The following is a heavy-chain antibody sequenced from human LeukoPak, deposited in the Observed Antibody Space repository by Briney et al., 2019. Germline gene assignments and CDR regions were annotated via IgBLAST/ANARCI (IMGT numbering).Heavy chain of an antibody. CDR2: INSDGSST. D-gene: IGHD3-3*01. CDR1: GFTFSSYW. V-gene: IGHV3-74*01. CDR3: ARGHITIFGAGYGMDV. Sequence: QAGGSLRLSCAASGFTFSSYWMHWVRQAPGKGLVWVSRINSDGSSTSYADSVKGRFTISRDNAKNTLYLQMNSLRAEDTAVYYCARGHITIFGAGYGMDVWGQGTTVTVSS. J-gene: IGHJ6*02.